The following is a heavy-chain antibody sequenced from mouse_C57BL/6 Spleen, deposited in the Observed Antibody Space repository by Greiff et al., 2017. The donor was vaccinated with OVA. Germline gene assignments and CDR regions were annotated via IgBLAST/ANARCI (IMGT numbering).Heavy chain of an antibody. CDR3: ARESLYYYGSSYDWFAY. CDR2: ISSGSSTI. Sequence: DVHLVESGGGLVKPGGSLKLSCAASGFTFSDYGMHWVRQAPEKGLEWVAYISSGSSTIYYADTVKGRFTISRDNAKNTLFLQMTSLRSEDTAMYYCARESLYYYGSSYDWFAYWGQGTLVTVSA. D-gene: IGHD1-1*01. V-gene: IGHV5-17*01. CDR1: GFTFSDYG. J-gene: IGHJ3*01.